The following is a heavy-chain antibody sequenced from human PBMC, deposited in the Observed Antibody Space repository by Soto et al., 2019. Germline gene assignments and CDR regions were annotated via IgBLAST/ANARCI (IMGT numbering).Heavy chain of an antibody. CDR1: GGSISSGSYY. CDR3: ARSVFP. J-gene: IGHJ5*02. Sequence: PSETLSLTCTVSGGSISSGSYYWGWIRQPPGKGLEWIGSIYYIKTTYYNPSLKSRVTISLDTSKNQFSLKLTSVTAADTAVYYCARSVFPWGQGTLVTVSS. V-gene: IGHV4-39*07. CDR2: IYYIKTT.